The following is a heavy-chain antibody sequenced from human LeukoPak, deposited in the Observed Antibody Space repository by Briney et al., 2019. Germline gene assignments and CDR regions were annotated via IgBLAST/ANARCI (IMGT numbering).Heavy chain of an antibody. CDR2: IGSSGGGI. Sequence: GGSLRLSCAASGFTFSTYTMYWVRHPPGKRLEWVSIIGSSGGGIHYADSVKGRFTISRDNSKNALYLQMNSLRVEDTAVYYCAKDRLGYCSSTSCYAFDYWGQGTLVTVSS. CDR3: AKDRLGYCSSTSCYAFDY. J-gene: IGHJ4*02. V-gene: IGHV3-23*01. D-gene: IGHD2-2*01. CDR1: GFTFSTYT.